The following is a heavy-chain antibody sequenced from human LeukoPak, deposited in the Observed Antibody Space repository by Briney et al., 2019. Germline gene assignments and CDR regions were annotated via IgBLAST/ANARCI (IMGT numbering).Heavy chain of an antibody. CDR1: GFTFSSYS. Sequence: PGGSLRLSCAAPGFTFSSYSMNWVRQAPGKGLEWVSSISSSSSYIYYADSVKGRFTISRDNAKNSLYLQMNSLRAEDTAVYYCARVPGYCSGGSCFDYYYGMDVWGQGTTVTVSS. V-gene: IGHV3-21*01. CDR2: ISSSSSYI. CDR3: ARVPGYCSGGSCFDYYYGMDV. J-gene: IGHJ6*02. D-gene: IGHD2-15*01.